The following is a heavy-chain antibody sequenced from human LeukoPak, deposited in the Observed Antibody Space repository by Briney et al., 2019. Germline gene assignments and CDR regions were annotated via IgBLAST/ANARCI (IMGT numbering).Heavy chain of an antibody. CDR1: GYTFTSYA. D-gene: IGHD3-22*01. CDR3: ARDTYYYDSSGYHFDY. Sequence: ASVKVSCKASGYTFTSYAMHWVRQAPGQRLEWMGWINAGNGNTKYSRKFQGRVTITRDTSASTAYMELSSLRSEDTAVYYCARDTYYYDSSGYHFDYWGQGTLVTVSS. J-gene: IGHJ4*02. V-gene: IGHV1-3*01. CDR2: INAGNGNT.